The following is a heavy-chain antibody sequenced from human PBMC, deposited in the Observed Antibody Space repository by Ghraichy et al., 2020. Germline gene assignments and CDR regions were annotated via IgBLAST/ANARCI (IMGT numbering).Heavy chain of an antibody. CDR2: IRTSSDI. V-gene: IGHV3-48*02. Sequence: GSLRLSCAASGFTFSNFALNWVRQAPGKGLEWISYIRTSSDIYYADSVKGRSTISRDNAKNSLYLQMNSLRDEDTALYYCSRDSESTGGNLIFHYWGQGTLVTVSS. CDR1: GFTFSNFA. CDR3: SRDSESTGGNLIFHY. J-gene: IGHJ4*02. D-gene: IGHD4-23*01.